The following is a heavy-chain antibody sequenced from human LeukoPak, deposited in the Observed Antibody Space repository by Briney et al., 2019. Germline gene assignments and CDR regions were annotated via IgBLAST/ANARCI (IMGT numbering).Heavy chain of an antibody. D-gene: IGHD2-21*02. CDR2: ISGSGGSI. CDR1: GFSFSSYA. V-gene: IGHV3-23*01. J-gene: IGHJ4*02. Sequence: GGSLRLSCAASGFSFSSYAMSWVRQAPGKGLEWVSAISGSGGSIYYADSVKGRFIISRDNSKNTLYLQMNSLRADDTAVYYCAKGIPVTAIRYFDYWGQGTLVTVSS. CDR3: AKGIPVTAIRYFDY.